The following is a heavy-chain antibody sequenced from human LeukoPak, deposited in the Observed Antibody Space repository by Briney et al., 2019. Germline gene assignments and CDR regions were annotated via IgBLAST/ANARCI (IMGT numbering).Heavy chain of an antibody. Sequence: GGSLRLSCVASGFTFRSYGIHWVRQAPGKGLEWLAFIWYDEITKNYADSVKGRFTISRDNSKNTLYVQMSSLRTEDTAVYYCAKPHFDYWGQGALVTVSS. CDR2: IWYDEITK. J-gene: IGHJ4*02. CDR1: GFTFRSYG. CDR3: AKPHFDY. V-gene: IGHV3-30*02.